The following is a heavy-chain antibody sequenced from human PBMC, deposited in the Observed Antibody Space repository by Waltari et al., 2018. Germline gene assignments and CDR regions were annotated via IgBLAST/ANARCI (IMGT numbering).Heavy chain of an antibody. CDR1: GFTFSSYG. Sequence: QVQLVESGGGVVQPGRSLRLSCAASGFTFSSYGMHWVRQAPGKGLGWVAVIWYDGSNKYYADSVKGRFTISRDNSKNTLYLQMNSLRAEDTAMYYCAKSFWSGYYTSPLCDYWGQGTLVTVSS. CDR2: IWYDGSNK. V-gene: IGHV3-30*18. D-gene: IGHD3-3*01. CDR3: AKSFWSGYYTSPLCDY. J-gene: IGHJ4*02.